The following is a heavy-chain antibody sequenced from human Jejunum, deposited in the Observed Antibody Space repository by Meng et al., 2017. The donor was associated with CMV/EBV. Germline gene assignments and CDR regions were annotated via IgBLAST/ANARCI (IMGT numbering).Heavy chain of an antibody. CDR2: ISNSGTT. CDR3: ARGRVYYSGWNPPYRMDV. Sequence: SISSFYWTWIRQPPGKGLEWIGYISNSGTTNYNPSIKSRLTMSVDASQNQFSLNLNSVTAADTGLYYCARGRVYYSGWNPPYRMDVWGQGTTVTVSS. V-gene: IGHV4-59*01. D-gene: IGHD3-10*01. J-gene: IGHJ6*02. CDR1: SISSFY.